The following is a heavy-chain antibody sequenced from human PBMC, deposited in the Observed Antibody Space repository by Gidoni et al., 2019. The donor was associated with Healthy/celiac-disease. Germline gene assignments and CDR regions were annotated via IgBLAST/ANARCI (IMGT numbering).Heavy chain of an antibody. CDR1: GFTFNSYS. V-gene: IGHV3-21*01. CDR3: ARDIDY. J-gene: IGHJ4*02. CDR2: ISSSGSYI. Sequence: DVQLVESGGGRVKPGGSLRLSCAASGFTFNSYSMNWVGQAPGKGLEWVSSISSSGSYIYYADSVKGRCTISRDNAKNSLYLQMNSLRAEDTAVYYCARDIDYWGQGTLVTVSS.